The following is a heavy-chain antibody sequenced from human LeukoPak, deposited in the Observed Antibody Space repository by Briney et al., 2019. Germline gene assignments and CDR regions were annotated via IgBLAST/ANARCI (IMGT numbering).Heavy chain of an antibody. V-gene: IGHV3-23*01. CDR3: AKQFSSGWYLADAFDI. J-gene: IGHJ3*02. Sequence: TGGSLRLSCAASGFTFSSYAMSWVRQAPGRGLEWFSAISGSGGSTYYADSVKGRFTISTENSKKSLYTQINSLRAENTAVYHSAKQFSSGWYLADAFDIWAPGKMVTVSS. CDR2: ISGSGGST. CDR1: GFTFSSYA. D-gene: IGHD6-19*01.